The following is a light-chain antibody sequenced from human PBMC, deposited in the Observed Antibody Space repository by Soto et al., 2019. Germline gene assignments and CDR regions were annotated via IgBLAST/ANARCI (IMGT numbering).Light chain of an antibody. Sequence: DIVLTQSPGSLSLSPGERATLSCRARQSVDSSFFAWYQQKPGQAPRLLIYGASERATGTPDRFSGSGSGTDFTLTITRLEPEDFAVYYCQQYVSSVTFGQGTKVEIK. CDR1: QSVDSSF. CDR3: QQYVSSVT. V-gene: IGKV3-20*01. J-gene: IGKJ1*01. CDR2: GAS.